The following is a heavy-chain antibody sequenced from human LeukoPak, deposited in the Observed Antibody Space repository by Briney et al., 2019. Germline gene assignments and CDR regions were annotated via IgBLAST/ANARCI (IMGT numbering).Heavy chain of an antibody. CDR3: ARHVHSGYEIDY. J-gene: IGHJ4*02. CDR2: INHSGST. V-gene: IGHV4-34*01. CDR1: GGSFSGYY. Sequence: SETLSLTCAVYGGSFSGYYWSWIRQPPGKGLEWIGEINHSGSTNYNPSLKSRVTISVDTSKDQFSLKLSSVTAADTAVYYCARHVHSGYEIDYWGQGTLVTVSS. D-gene: IGHD5-12*01.